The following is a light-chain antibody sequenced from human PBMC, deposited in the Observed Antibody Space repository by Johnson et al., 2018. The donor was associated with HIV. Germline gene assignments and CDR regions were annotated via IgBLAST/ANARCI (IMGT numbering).Light chain of an antibody. CDR3: GTWDSSLSVGV. Sequence: QSVLTQPPSVSVAPGQKVTISCSGSSSNIGNNYVSWYQQLPGTAPKLLIYGNDKRPSGIPDRFSGSKSGTSATLGITGLQTGDEADYYCGTWDSSLSVGVFGTGTKVTGL. V-gene: IGLV1-51*02. J-gene: IGLJ1*01. CDR2: GND. CDR1: SSNIGNNY.